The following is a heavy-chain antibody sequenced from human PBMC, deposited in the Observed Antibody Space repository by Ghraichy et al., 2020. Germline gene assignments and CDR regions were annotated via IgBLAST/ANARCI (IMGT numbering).Heavy chain of an antibody. V-gene: IGHV3-21*01. J-gene: IGHJ3*02. CDR2: ITGSSSHM. CDR1: GFTFSSCP. D-gene: IGHD6-19*01. Sequence: GESLNISCAASGFTFSSCPMNWVRQAPGKGLEWVSSITGSSSHMFYADSVKGRLTISRDNAKNSLYLQINSLRAEDTAVYYCAGARVGGRYGDDAFDIWGQGTLVTVSS. CDR3: AGARVGGRYGDDAFDI.